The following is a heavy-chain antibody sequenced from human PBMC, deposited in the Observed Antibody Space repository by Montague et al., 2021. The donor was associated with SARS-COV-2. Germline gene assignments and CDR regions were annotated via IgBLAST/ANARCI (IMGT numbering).Heavy chain of an antibody. CDR3: ARGLGCSGGRCYGDWLDP. J-gene: IGHJ5*02. D-gene: IGHD2-15*01. CDR1: GVSTGSNNW. Sequence: SETLSLTCAVSGVSTGSNNWWSWVRQPPGKGLEWIGEIYHSGSTNYNPSLKSRVTISVDKSKNQFSLKMSSVTAADTAVFYCARGLGCSGGRCYGDWLDPWGQGTLVTVSS. V-gene: IGHV4-4*02. CDR2: IYHSGST.